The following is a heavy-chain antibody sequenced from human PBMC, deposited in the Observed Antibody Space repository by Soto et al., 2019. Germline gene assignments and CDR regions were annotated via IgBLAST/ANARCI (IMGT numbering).Heavy chain of an antibody. CDR1: GFTFSSYE. V-gene: IGHV3-48*03. Sequence: GESLKISCAASGFTFSSYEMNWVRQAPGKGLEWVSYISSSGSTIYYADSVKGRFTISRDNAKNSLYLQMNSLRADDTAVYYCAREPLYCSSTSCYNYYGMDVWGQGTTVTVSS. CDR3: AREPLYCSSTSCYNYYGMDV. D-gene: IGHD2-2*02. J-gene: IGHJ6*02. CDR2: ISSSGSTI.